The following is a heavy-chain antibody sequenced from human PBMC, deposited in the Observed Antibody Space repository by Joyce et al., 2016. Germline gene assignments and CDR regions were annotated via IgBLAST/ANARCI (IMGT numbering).Heavy chain of an antibody. CDR3: ARDPRSAGNFWSGYYLN. J-gene: IGHJ4*02. Sequence: QVHLVQSGAEVKEPGASVRVSCKASGYTFTGYYLHWVRQAPGQGLEWMGWINPTSGGTDYAQKFRGRVTMTRDTSISTAYMELSSLTSDDTAVYYCARDPRSAGNFWSGYYLNWGQGTLVTVSS. V-gene: IGHV1-2*02. CDR1: GYTFTGYY. CDR2: INPTSGGT. D-gene: IGHD3-3*01.